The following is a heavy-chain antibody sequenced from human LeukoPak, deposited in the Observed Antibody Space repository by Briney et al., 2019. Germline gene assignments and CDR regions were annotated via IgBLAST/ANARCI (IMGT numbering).Heavy chain of an antibody. CDR1: GDSISSYY. CDR3: ARGGTVTTSFYFQH. V-gene: IGHV4-59*01. CDR2: IYYSGST. J-gene: IGHJ1*01. D-gene: IGHD4-17*01. Sequence: SETLSLTCTVSGDSISSYYWSWIRQPPGKGLEWIGYIYYSGSTNYNPSLKSRVTISVDTSKNQFSLKLSSVAAADTAVYYCARGGTVTTSFYFQHWGQGTLVTVSS.